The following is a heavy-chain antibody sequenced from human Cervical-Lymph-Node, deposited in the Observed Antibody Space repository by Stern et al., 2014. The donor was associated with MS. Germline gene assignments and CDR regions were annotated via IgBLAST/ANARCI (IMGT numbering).Heavy chain of an antibody. CDR1: GFSFTTSGVG. Sequence: ESGPTLVKPTQTLTLTCTFSGFSFTTSGVGVGWIRQPPGKALEWLALIYLDDDEHYSPSLRSRLTITKDTSKNQVVLTMTNMDPVDTATYYCARGPSDYDSAGYYYGFDYWGQGTLVTVSS. V-gene: IGHV2-5*02. D-gene: IGHD3-22*01. J-gene: IGHJ4*02. CDR3: ARGPSDYDSAGYYYGFDY. CDR2: IYLDDDE.